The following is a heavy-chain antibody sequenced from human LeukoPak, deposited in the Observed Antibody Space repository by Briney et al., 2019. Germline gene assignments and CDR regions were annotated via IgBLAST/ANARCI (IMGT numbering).Heavy chain of an antibody. CDR1: GGSINSSSYY. Sequence: SETLSLTCTVSGGSINSSSYYWGWIRQPPGKGLEWIGTVYYSGITYYNPSLKSRVTISVDTSKNQFSLKLSSVTAADTAVYYCGRQSYDSSASPMFFDFWGQGTLVTVSS. V-gene: IGHV4-39*01. CDR2: VYYSGIT. J-gene: IGHJ4*02. CDR3: GRQSYDSSASPMFFDF. D-gene: IGHD3-22*01.